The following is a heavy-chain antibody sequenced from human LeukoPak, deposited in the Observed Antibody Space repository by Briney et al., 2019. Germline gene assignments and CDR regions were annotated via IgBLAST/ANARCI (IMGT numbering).Heavy chain of an antibody. Sequence: GASVKVSCKVSGYTLTELSMHWVRQAPGKGLEWMGGFDLEDGETIYAQKFQGRVTMTEDTSTDTAYMELSSLRSEDTAVYYCATARRYCSGGSCAFDYWGQGTLVTVSS. CDR1: GYTLTELS. CDR3: ATARRYCSGGSCAFDY. V-gene: IGHV1-24*01. D-gene: IGHD2-15*01. J-gene: IGHJ4*02. CDR2: FDLEDGET.